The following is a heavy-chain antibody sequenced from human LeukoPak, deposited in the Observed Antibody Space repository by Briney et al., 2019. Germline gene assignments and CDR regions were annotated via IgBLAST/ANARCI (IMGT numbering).Heavy chain of an antibody. V-gene: IGHV4-34*01. CDR3: ARGCRPVPADNRHAFDI. CDR2: INHSGST. Sequence: SETLSLTCAVYGGSFSGYYWSWIRQPPGKGLEWIGEINHSGSTNYNPSLKSRVTISVDTSKNQFSLKLSSVTAADTAVYYCARGCRPVPADNRHAFDIWGQGTMVTVSS. CDR1: GGSFSGYY. J-gene: IGHJ3*02. D-gene: IGHD2-2*01.